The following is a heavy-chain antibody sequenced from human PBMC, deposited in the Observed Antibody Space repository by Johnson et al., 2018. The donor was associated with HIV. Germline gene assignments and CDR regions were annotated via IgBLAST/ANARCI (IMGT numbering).Heavy chain of an antibody. D-gene: IGHD6-13*01. V-gene: IGHV3-11*04. CDR2: ISSSGSTI. J-gene: IGHJ3*02. CDR1: GFTFSDYY. Sequence: VQLVESGGGVVQPGRSLRLSCASSGFTFSDYYMSWIRQAPGKGLEWVSYISSSGSTIYYADSVKGRFTISRDNAKNLRYLQMKSLRAWDTAVYYCARGQLDNAFDIWVHGTMVTVFS. CDR3: ARGQLDNAFDI.